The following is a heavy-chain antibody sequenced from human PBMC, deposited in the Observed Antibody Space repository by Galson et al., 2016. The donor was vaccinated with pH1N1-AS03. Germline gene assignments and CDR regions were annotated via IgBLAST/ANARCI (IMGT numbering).Heavy chain of an antibody. D-gene: IGHD3-3*01. CDR1: GYSFPTYS. V-gene: IGHV1-18*04. Sequence: SVKVSCKASGYSFPTYSFNWVRQAPGQGLEWLGWISAYSGDTHYARKFQGRVTLTTITSTSTAYMELRSLTSDDTAVYYCARHATTRSEVFGVPFYHYYYTDVWGKGTTVTVSS. J-gene: IGHJ6*03. CDR3: ARHATTRSEVFGVPFYHYYYTDV. CDR2: ISAYSGDT.